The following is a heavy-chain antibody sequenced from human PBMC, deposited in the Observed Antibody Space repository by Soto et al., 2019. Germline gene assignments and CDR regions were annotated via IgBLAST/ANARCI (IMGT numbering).Heavy chain of an antibody. CDR2: IYYSGST. J-gene: IGHJ3*02. V-gene: IGHV4-31*03. CDR3: ARGPGKYYYASSGYYSGAFDI. CDR1: GGSISSGGYY. D-gene: IGHD3-22*01. Sequence: TLSLTCTVSGGSISSGGYYWSWIRQHPGKGLEWIGYIYYSGSTYYNPSLKSRVTISVDTSKNQFSLKLSSVTAADTAVYYCARGPGKYYYASSGYYSGAFDIWGQGTMVTVSS.